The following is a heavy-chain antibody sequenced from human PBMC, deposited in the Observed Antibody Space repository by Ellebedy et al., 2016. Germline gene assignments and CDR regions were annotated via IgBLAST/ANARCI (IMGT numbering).Heavy chain of an antibody. V-gene: IGHV3-53*05. CDR3: ARAEGYKYALDS. D-gene: IGHD5-18*01. CDR1: GFTVTTNY. Sequence: GESLKISCAASGFTVTTNYMTWVRQAPGGGLEWVSVIFSGRHTSYADSVKGRFTTSTDNSKNTLFLQMNSLRPEDTAVYYCARAEGYKYALDSWGLGTLVTVSS. J-gene: IGHJ4*02. CDR2: IFSGRHT.